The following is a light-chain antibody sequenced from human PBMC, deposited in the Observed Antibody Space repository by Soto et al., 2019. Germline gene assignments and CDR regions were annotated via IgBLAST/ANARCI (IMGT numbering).Light chain of an antibody. J-gene: IGKJ1*01. CDR1: QRVNSNY. CDR2: RAS. V-gene: IGKV3-20*01. CDR3: QQYATSPET. Sequence: EIVLTQSPGTLSLSPGERATLSCRASQRVNSNYFAWYQQKPGQAPRLLIYRASTRATGVPGRFSGSGSGTDFSLTITRLEPEDFAVYFCQQYATSPETFGQGTKVEIK.